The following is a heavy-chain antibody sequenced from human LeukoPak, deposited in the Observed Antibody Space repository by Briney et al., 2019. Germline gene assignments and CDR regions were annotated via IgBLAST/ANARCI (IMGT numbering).Heavy chain of an antibody. CDR2: INHSGST. V-gene: IGHV4-34*01. CDR1: GGSFSGYY. J-gene: IGHJ4*02. D-gene: IGHD5-24*01. CDR3: ARNQDGYNYAPFDY. Sequence: PSETLSLTCAVYGGSFSGYYWSWIRQPPGKGLEWIGEINHSGSTNYNPSLKSRVTISVDTSKNQFSLKLSSVTAADTAVYYCARNQDGYNYAPFDYWGQGTLVTVSS.